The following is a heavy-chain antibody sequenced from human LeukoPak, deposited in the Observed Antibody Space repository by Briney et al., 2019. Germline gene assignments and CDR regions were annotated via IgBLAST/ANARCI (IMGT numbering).Heavy chain of an antibody. CDR2: IIPLFGTT. D-gene: IGHD2-2*01. Sequence: SVKVSCKASGGTFSSYAISWVRQAPGQGLHWMGGIIPLFGTTNYAQKFQGRVTITADESTSTAYMELSSLRSEDTAVYYCARVGGPIVVVPAAMSWFDPWGQGTLVTVSS. CDR3: ARVGGPIVVVPAAMSWFDP. V-gene: IGHV1-69*13. J-gene: IGHJ5*02. CDR1: GGTFSSYA.